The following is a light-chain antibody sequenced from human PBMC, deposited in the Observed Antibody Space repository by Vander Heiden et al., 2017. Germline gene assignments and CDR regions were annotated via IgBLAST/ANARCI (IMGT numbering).Light chain of an antibody. J-gene: IGKJ2*01. CDR3: MQALQTPL. V-gene: IGKV2-28*01. Sequence: SLLSLPVTPGEPASISCRSSHSLLHSNGYNYLDWYLQKPGQSPQLLIYLGSNRASGVPDRFSGSGSGTDFTLKISRVEAEDVGVYYCMQALQTPLFGQGTKLEIK. CDR2: LGS. CDR1: HSLLHSNGYNY.